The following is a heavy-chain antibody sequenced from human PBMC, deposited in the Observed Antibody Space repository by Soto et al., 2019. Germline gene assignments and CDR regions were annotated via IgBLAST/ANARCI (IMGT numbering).Heavy chain of an antibody. CDR2: IHPSGTI. CDR3: SRGQDFYKGGNF. D-gene: IGHD3-3*01. CDR1: EGTFSHYY. V-gene: IGHV4-34*01. Sequence: SEKLRVTCAADEGTFSHYYWSGSRLPPGKGLEWIGEIHPSGTINYNPSLLSRVTISVDKSKKQFSLRLSSVTVADTAVYYCSRGQDFYKGGNFWGQGTLVTVSS. J-gene: IGHJ4*02.